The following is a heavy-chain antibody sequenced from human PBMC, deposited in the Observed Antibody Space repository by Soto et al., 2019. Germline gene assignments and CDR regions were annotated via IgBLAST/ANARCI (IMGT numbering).Heavy chain of an antibody. J-gene: IGHJ4*02. CDR1: GFTFSSYN. Sequence: EVQLVNSGEGLVQPGGSLRPSCEASGFTFSSYNIPGIRQAQGKGLEFVSAISRSGDRTYYADSVKGRFTITRDNSKNTVWLQMGSLRAEDMAVYYCARARCSSGQCYYFDYWGRGALVSVSS. CDR2: ISRSGDRT. D-gene: IGHD2-15*01. CDR3: ARARCSSGQCYYFDY. V-gene: IGHV3-64*02.